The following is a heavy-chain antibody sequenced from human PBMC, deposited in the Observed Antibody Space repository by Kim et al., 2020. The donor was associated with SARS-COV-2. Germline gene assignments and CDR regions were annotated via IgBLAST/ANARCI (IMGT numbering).Heavy chain of an antibody. CDR2: IYYSGST. CDR3: ARDSPFITMVQGVITETYYYYMDV. CDR1: GGSISSGDYY. D-gene: IGHD3-10*01. J-gene: IGHJ6*03. Sequence: SETLSLTCTVSGGSISSGDYYWSWIRQPPGKGLEWIGYIYYSGSTYYNPSLKSRVTISVDTSKNQFSLKLSSVTAADTAVYYCARDSPFITMVQGVITETYYYYMDVWGKGTTVTVSS. V-gene: IGHV4-30-4*01.